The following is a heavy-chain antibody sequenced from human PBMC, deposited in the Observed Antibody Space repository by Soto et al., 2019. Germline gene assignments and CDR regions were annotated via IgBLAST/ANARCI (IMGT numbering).Heavy chain of an antibody. J-gene: IGHJ4*01. CDR3: TTGSYITIVIVRFDY. CDR1: GFPFDPYV. D-gene: IGHD3-22*01. Sequence: HPGGSLRLSCVASGFPFDPYVMAWVRQAPGKGLEWVAAIRSNTAVVHYADSMRDRFTISRVNSANSIFLQMNRLRVEDSAVYYCTTGSYITIVIVRFDYWGHGTLVTVSS. V-gene: IGHV3-23*01. CDR2: IRSNTAVV.